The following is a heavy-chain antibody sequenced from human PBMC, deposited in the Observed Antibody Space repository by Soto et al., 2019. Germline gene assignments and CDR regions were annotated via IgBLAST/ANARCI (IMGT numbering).Heavy chain of an antibody. V-gene: IGHV2-5*01. Sequence: SGPTLVNPTQTLTLTCTFSGFSLSTSGVGVGWIRQPPGKALEWLALIYWNDDKRYSPSLKSRLTITKDTSKNQVVLVMTNMDPVDTATYYCVQRQGGSTIDWNAGYFDPWGPGILVTVSS. J-gene: IGHJ5*02. CDR3: VQRQGGSTIDWNAGYFDP. D-gene: IGHD1-26*01. CDR2: IYWNDDK. CDR1: GFSLSTSGVG.